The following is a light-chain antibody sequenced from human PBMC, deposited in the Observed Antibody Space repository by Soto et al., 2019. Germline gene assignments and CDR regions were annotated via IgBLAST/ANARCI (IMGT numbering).Light chain of an antibody. V-gene: IGLV1-47*01. J-gene: IGLJ2*01. CDR3: ATWDDSLSGVI. CDR1: SSNIGSNF. CDR2: TNN. Sequence: QCVLTQPPSASGTPGQRVTISCSGSSSNIGSNFVHWYQHLPGAAPKLLIYTNNHRPSGVPDRFSGSKSGTSASLAISGLRSEDEADYYCATWDDSLSGVIFGGGTKVTVL.